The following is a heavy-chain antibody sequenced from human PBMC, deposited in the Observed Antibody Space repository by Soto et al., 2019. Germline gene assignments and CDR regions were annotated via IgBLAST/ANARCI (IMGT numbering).Heavy chain of an antibody. V-gene: IGHV3-21*04. CDR2: ISSSSSYI. Sequence: PGGSLRLSCAASGFTFSSYSMNWVRQAPGKGLEWVSSISSSSSYIYYADSVKGRFTISRDNAKNSLYLQMNSLRSEDTAVYYCATDFFPPPDIVVVPAAAWGQGTLVTVSS. J-gene: IGHJ5*02. CDR3: ATDFFPPPDIVVVPAAA. CDR1: GFTFSSYS. D-gene: IGHD2-2*01.